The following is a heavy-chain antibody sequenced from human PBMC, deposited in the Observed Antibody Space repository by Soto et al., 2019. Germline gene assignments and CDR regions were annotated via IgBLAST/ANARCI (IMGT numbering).Heavy chain of an antibody. CDR2: IYYSGST. V-gene: IGHV4-61*01. Sequence: SETLSLTCTVSGGSVSSGSYYWSWIRQPPGKGLEWIGYIYYSGSTNYNPSLKSRVTISVDTSKNQFSLKLSSVTAADTAVYYCAREGRGYSSGWYLNGTPYGMDVWGQGTTVTVSS. CDR1: GGSVSSGSYY. D-gene: IGHD6-19*01. CDR3: AREGRGYSSGWYLNGTPYGMDV. J-gene: IGHJ6*02.